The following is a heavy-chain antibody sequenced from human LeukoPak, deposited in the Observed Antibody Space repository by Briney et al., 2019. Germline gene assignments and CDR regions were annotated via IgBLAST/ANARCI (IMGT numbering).Heavy chain of an antibody. Sequence: PGRSLRLSCAASGFTFGSYAMHWVRQAPGKGLEWVAVISYDGSNKYYADSVKGRFTISRDNSKNTLYLQMNSLRAEDTAVYYCARDPSRPHCSSTSCHSYYFDYWGQGTLVTVSS. J-gene: IGHJ4*02. V-gene: IGHV3-30-3*01. CDR1: GFTFGSYA. CDR2: ISYDGSNK. D-gene: IGHD2-2*01. CDR3: ARDPSRPHCSSTSCHSYYFDY.